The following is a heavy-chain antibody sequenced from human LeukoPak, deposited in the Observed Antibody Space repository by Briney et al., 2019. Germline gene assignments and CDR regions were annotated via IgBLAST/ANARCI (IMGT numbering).Heavy chain of an antibody. CDR2: ITGSGGTT. Sequence: HPGGSLRLSCAASGFSLSIYGMNWVRQAPGKGLEWVSGITGSGGTTYYADSVKGRATISRDNSKNTLYLQMNSLRAEDAAIYYCARDLRVISFDNWGQGTLVSVSS. V-gene: IGHV3-23*01. CDR1: GFSLSIYG. J-gene: IGHJ4*02. D-gene: IGHD2-21*01. CDR3: ARDLRVISFDN.